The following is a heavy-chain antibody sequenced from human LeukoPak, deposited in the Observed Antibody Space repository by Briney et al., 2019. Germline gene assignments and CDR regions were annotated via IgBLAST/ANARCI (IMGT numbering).Heavy chain of an antibody. V-gene: IGHV3-23*01. CDR1: GFTFSSYA. CDR2: ISGRGGST. CDR3: AKDPTQHCGGDWYSSGYFEY. Sequence: PGGSLRLSCAASGFTFSSYAMSWVRQAPGKGLEWVSAISGRGGSTNYADSVKGRFTISRDNSKNTLYLQMQSLRAEDTAVYYCAKDPTQHCGGDWYSSGYFEYWGQGTLVTVSS. J-gene: IGHJ4*02. D-gene: IGHD2-21*02.